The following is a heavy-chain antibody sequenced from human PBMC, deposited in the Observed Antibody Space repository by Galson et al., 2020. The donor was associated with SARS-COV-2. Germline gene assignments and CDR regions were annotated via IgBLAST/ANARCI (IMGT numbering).Heavy chain of an antibody. V-gene: IGHV1-69*10. D-gene: IGHD2-2*01. J-gene: IGHJ5*02. CDR3: ARETGTSSWYDL. CDR1: TFDIFS. Sequence: SVKVSCKGTFDIFSISWARQAPGQGLEWMGGTNPTLGITHYARKFQGRVTLIADTSTSTAYMELTSLISDDTAVYYCARETGTSSWYDLWGQGTLVTVSS. CDR2: TNPTLGIT.